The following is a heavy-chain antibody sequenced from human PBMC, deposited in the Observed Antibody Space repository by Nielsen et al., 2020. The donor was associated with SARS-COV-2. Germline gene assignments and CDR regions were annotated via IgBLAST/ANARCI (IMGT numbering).Heavy chain of an antibody. CDR2: ISSSSTYM. CDR3: AGALRYSYGMDYYYYYGMDV. CDR1: GFTFNTYS. Sequence: GESLKISCAASGFTFNTYSMNWVRQAPGKGLDWVSSISSSSTYMYYADSVKGRFTVSRDNAKSSLYLQMDNLRAEDTAVYYCAGALRYSYGMDYYYYYGMDVWGQGTTVTVSS. J-gene: IGHJ6*02. V-gene: IGHV3-21*01. D-gene: IGHD5-18*01.